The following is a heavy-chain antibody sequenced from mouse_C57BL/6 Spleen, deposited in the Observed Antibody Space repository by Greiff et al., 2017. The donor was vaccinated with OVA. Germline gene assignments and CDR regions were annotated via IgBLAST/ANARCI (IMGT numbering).Heavy chain of an antibody. Sequence: QVQLQQSGAELARPGASVKMSCKASGYTFTSYTMHWVKQRPGQGLEWIGYINPSSGYTKYNQKLKDKATLTVDNSSSTAYMQLTSLTSEDTAIYYCARTGSSSYYAMDYWGQGTSVTVSS. CDR3: ARTGSSSYYAMDY. V-gene: IGHV1-4*01. CDR1: GYTFTSYT. D-gene: IGHD1-1*01. CDR2: INPSSGYT. J-gene: IGHJ4*01.